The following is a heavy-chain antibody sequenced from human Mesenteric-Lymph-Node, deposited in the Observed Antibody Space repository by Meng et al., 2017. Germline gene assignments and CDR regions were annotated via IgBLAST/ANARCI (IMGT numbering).Heavy chain of an antibody. CDR3: AKRAVTMSGQGGFDY. CDR1: GFTFSSYA. D-gene: IGHD4-17*01. Sequence: GESLKISCAASGFTFSSYAMSWVRQAPGKGLEWVSAISGSGGSTYYGDSVKGRFTISRDNFKNTLYLQMNGLRAEDTAVYYCAKRAVTMSGQGGFDYWGQGTLVTVSS. J-gene: IGHJ4*02. V-gene: IGHV3-23*01. CDR2: ISGSGGST.